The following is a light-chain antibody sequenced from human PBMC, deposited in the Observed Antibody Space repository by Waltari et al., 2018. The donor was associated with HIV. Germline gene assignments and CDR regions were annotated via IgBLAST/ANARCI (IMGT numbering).Light chain of an antibody. CDR1: SSDLGTSKY. V-gene: IGLV2-14*01. CDR3: SSYTDSSVI. Sequence: QSALTQPASVSGSPGQSITLSCTGASSDLGTSKYVSWYQHHPGIAPKLIIYEDNHRPSGVSNRFSGSKSGKTASLTISGLQAEDESDYYCSSYTDSSVIFGGGTKVTVL. CDR2: EDN. J-gene: IGLJ2*01.